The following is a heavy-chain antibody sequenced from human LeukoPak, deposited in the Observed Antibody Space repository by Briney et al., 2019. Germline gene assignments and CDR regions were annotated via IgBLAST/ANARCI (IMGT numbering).Heavy chain of an antibody. CDR2: ISGSGGRT. CDR3: TTDTIPDY. Sequence: GGSLRLSCAASGFTFSSYGMNWVRQAPGKGLEWVSTISGSGGRTFYGDSVKGRFSISRDISKNMLYLQMNSLKTEDTAVYYCTTDTIPDYWGQGTLVTVSS. V-gene: IGHV3-23*01. J-gene: IGHJ4*02. CDR1: GFTFSSYG. D-gene: IGHD3-9*01.